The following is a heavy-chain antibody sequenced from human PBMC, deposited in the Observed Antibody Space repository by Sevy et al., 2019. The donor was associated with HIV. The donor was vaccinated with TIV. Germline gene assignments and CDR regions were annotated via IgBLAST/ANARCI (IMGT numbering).Heavy chain of an antibody. D-gene: IGHD6-19*01. J-gene: IGHJ6*02. CDR1: GFTFDDYT. CDR2: ISWDGGST. CDR3: AKEFVYGKNSSGWYVDYYGMDV. V-gene: IGHV3-43*01. Sequence: GGSLRLSCAASGFTFDDYTMHWVRQAPGKGLEWVSLISWDGGSTYYADSVKGRFTISRDNSKNSLYLQMNSLRTEDNALYYCAKEFVYGKNSSGWYVDYYGMDVWGQGTTVTVSS.